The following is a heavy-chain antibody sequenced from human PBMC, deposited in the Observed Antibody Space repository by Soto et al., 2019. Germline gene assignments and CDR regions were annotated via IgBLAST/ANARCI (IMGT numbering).Heavy chain of an antibody. Sequence: ASVKVSCKASGCTFTSFPIHWVRQAPGQRLEWMGWINPGNDNTRYSQKFQGRVTITRDTSASTAYMELSSLRSEDTAVYYCARGGYSSGPDYWGQGTLVTVPQ. D-gene: IGHD6-19*01. CDR1: GCTFTSFP. CDR2: INPGNDNT. V-gene: IGHV1-3*01. CDR3: ARGGYSSGPDY. J-gene: IGHJ4*02.